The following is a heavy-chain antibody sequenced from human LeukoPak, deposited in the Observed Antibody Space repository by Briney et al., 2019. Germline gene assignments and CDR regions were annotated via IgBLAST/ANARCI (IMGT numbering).Heavy chain of an antibody. CDR1: GGSISSGSYY. D-gene: IGHD5-18*01. CDR2: IYTSGST. J-gene: IGHJ4*02. CDR3: ARGRGYSYGYGSN. V-gene: IGHV4-61*02. Sequence: PSETLSLTCTVSGGSISSGSYYWSWIRQPAGKGLEWIGRIYTSGSTNYNPSLKSRVTISVDTSKNQFSLKLSSVTAADTAVYYCARGRGYSYGYGSNWGQGTLVTVSS.